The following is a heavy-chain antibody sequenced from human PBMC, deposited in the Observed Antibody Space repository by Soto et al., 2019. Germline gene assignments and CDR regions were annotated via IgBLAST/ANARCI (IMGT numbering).Heavy chain of an antibody. CDR3: ARSASMLRWFDP. CDR1: GGTLSSYA. CDR2: IIPIFGTA. J-gene: IGHJ5*02. V-gene: IGHV1-69*13. D-gene: IGHD2-8*01. Sequence: SVKVSCKASGGTLSSYAISWVRQAPGQGLEWMGGIIPIFGTANYAQKFQGRVTITADESTSTAYMELSSLRSEDTAVYYCARSASMLRWFDPWGQGTLVTVSS.